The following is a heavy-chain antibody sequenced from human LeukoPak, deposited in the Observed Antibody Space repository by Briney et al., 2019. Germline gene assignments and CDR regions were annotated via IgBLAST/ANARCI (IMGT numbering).Heavy chain of an antibody. V-gene: IGHV3-23*01. Sequence: GGSLRLSCAASGFTFSSYAMSWVRQAPGMGLEWVSAISGSGGITYYADSVKGRFTISRDNSKNTLYLQMTSLRAEDTAVYYCARTRTGYNSGLFDYWGQGTLVTVSS. CDR3: ARTRTGYNSGLFDY. CDR2: ISGSGGIT. CDR1: GFTFSSYA. D-gene: IGHD6-19*01. J-gene: IGHJ4*02.